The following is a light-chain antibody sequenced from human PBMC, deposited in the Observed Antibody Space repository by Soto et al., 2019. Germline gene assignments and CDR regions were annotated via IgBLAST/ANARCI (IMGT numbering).Light chain of an antibody. J-gene: IGKJ1*01. V-gene: IGKV1-5*03. CDR3: HQYHNFPRT. CDR1: QSINGW. Sequence: DVRLTKSPSTVSASVGDRVTITCRASQSINGWLAWYQQKPGQAPNLLIYKASTLESGVPSRFSGSGSGTEFTLTVSSLQPDDFATYYCHQYHNFPRTFGQGTKVDI. CDR2: KAS.